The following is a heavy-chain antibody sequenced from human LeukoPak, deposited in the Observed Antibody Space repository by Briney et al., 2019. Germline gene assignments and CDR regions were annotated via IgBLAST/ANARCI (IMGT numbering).Heavy chain of an antibody. J-gene: IGHJ6*03. V-gene: IGHV4-39*01. CDR1: GGSISSSSYY. CDR3: ARQWQQLVPYYYYYYMDV. Sequence: PSETLSLTCTVSGGSISSSSYYWGWIRQPPGKGLEWIGSIYYSGSTYYNPSLKSRVTISVDTSKNQFSLKLSSVTAADTAVYYCARQWQQLVPYYYYYYMDVWGKGTTVTVSS. D-gene: IGHD6-13*01. CDR2: IYYSGST.